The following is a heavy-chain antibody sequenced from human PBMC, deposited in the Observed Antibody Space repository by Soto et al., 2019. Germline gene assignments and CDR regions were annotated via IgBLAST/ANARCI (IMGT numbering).Heavy chain of an antibody. CDR2: ISYDGSNK. CDR3: ARDLSSNWFDP. V-gene: IGHV3-30-3*01. J-gene: IGHJ5*02. Sequence: LXLSCAASGFTFSSYAMHWFRQAPGQGLEWVAFISYDGSNKFYADSVKGRFTISRDNSKNALFLQMNSLRAEDTAVYYCARDLSSNWFDPWGQGNMVTVSS. CDR1: GFTFSSYA.